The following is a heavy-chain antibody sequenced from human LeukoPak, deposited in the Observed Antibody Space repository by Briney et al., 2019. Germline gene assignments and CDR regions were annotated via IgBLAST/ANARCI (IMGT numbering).Heavy chain of an antibody. Sequence: SETLSFTCTGSGGSISSYYWSWIRQPPGKGLEWIGYTYYSGSTNYNRSLKSRVTISVDTSKNQFYLKLSSVTAADTAVYYCARDTYYYGTGRTNDAFDIWGQGTMVTVSS. V-gene: IGHV4-59*01. D-gene: IGHD3-10*01. CDR3: ARDTYYYGTGRTNDAFDI. J-gene: IGHJ3*02. CDR2: TYYSGST. CDR1: GGSISSYY.